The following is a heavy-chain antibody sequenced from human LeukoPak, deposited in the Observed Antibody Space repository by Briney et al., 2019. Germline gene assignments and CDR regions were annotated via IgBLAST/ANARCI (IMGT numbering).Heavy chain of an antibody. CDR3: ASTGGYGSAIYDYYYFGMDV. V-gene: IGHV3-48*03. CDR1: GFTFSSYE. J-gene: IGHJ6*02. CDR2: ITSSGRII. D-gene: IGHD3-10*01. Sequence: GGSLRLSCAASGFTFSSYEMNWVRQAPGKGLEWVAYITSSGRIIYYADSVKGRFTISRDNAKNSLYLQMNSLRAEDTAVYYCASTGGYGSAIYDYYYFGMDVWGQGTTVTVSS.